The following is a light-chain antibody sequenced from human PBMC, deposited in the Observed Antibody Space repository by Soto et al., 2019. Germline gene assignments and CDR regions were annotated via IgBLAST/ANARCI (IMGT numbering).Light chain of an antibody. Sequence: IVLTQSPGTLSLSPGERATLSCRASQSVSGSYLAWYQQKPGQAPKLVIHGASSRAAGIPDRFNGTGSGTDFTLTISRLEPEDFAVYYCQQYVGSAGITFGQGTRLEIK. V-gene: IGKV3-20*01. CDR1: QSVSGSY. J-gene: IGKJ5*01. CDR2: GAS. CDR3: QQYVGSAGIT.